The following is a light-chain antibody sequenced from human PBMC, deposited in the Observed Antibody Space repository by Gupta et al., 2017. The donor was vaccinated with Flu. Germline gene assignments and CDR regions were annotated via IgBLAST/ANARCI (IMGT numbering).Light chain of an antibody. CDR1: QSVSSTY. V-gene: IGKV3-20*01. CDR2: GAS. Sequence: GALACSPEERATLPCRASQSVSSTYLAWYQQKPGQAPRLLIYGASSRATGIPDRFSGSGSGTDFSLSISRLEPEDSAVYFCQQYGSSPRTFGQGTKVEIK. CDR3: QQYGSSPRT. J-gene: IGKJ1*01.